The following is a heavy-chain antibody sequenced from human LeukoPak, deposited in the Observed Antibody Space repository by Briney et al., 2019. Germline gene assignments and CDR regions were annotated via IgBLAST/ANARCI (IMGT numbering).Heavy chain of an antibody. CDR3: TRVGYSSGWYFDY. Sequence: GGSLRLSCAASGFTFSTYSMNWVRQAPGKGLEWVSSISSTSSYIYYADSVKGRFTISRDNAQKSLYLQMNSLRAEDTAVYYCTRVGYSSGWYFDYWGQGTLVTVSS. V-gene: IGHV3-21*01. CDR2: ISSTSSYI. CDR1: GFTFSTYS. J-gene: IGHJ4*02. D-gene: IGHD6-19*01.